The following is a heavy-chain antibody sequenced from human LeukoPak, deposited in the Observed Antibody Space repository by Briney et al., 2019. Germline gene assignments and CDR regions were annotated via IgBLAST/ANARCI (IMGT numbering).Heavy chain of an antibody. CDR2: ISSSSSYI. V-gene: IGHV3-21*01. D-gene: IGHD2-15*01. CDR3: ARADYCSGGSCYLTG. Sequence: GGSLRLSCAASGFTFSNAWMNWVRQAPGKGLEWVSSISSSSSYIYYADSVKGRFTISRDNAKNSLYLQMNSLRAEDTAVYYCARADYCSGGSCYLTGWGQGTLVTVSS. J-gene: IGHJ4*02. CDR1: GFTFSNAW.